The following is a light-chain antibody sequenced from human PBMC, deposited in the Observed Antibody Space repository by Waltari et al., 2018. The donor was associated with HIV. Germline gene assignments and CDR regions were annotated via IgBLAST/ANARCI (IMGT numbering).Light chain of an antibody. CDR3: ASHAGSKDV. J-gene: IGLJ2*01. V-gene: IGLV2-8*01. CDR2: DVT. Sequence: QSALTQPPSASGSPGQSVTISCTGTSSDVGAYNYVSWFQQHPGKAPKLMLYDVTKRPSGVPDRFSVPKSGKPASLTVSGLQAEDEADFYCASHAGSKDVFGGGTRLTVL. CDR1: SSDVGAYNY.